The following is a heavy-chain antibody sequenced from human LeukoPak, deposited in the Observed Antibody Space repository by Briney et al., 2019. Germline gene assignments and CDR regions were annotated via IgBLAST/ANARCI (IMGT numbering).Heavy chain of an antibody. CDR2: IWYDGSNK. Sequence: TGGSLRLSCAASGLTFSSHGMHWVRQAPGKGLEWVAVIWYDGSNKYYADSVRGRFTISRDNSKNTLYLQMNSLRAEDTAVYYCARTITMISDDAFDIWGQGTMVTVSS. J-gene: IGHJ3*02. D-gene: IGHD3-22*01. V-gene: IGHV3-33*01. CDR3: ARTITMISDDAFDI. CDR1: GLTFSSHG.